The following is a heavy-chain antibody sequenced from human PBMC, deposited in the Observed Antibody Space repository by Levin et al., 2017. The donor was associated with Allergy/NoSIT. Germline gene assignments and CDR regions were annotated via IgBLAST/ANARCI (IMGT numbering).Heavy chain of an antibody. CDR3: AKVLDTAMVEYALDI. CDR1: GFTFDDHA. J-gene: IGHJ3*02. D-gene: IGHD5-18*01. Sequence: SLKISCAASGFTFDDHAMHWVRQAPGKGLEWVSGISWNSGSIGYADSVKGRFTIARDNAKNSLYLQMNSLRAEDTALYYCAKVLDTAMVEYALDIWGQGTMVTVSS. V-gene: IGHV3-9*01. CDR2: ISWNSGSI.